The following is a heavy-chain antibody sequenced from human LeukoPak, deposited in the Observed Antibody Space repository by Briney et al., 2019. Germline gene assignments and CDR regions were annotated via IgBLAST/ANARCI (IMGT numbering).Heavy chain of an antibody. J-gene: IGHJ4*02. CDR1: GGSISSYY. Sequence: SETLSLTCTVSGGSISSYYWSWIRQPPGKGLEWIGYIYYSGSTNYSPSLKSRVTISVDTSKNQFSLKLSSVTAADTAVYYCARVQAYGGKGYFDYWGQGTLVTVSS. V-gene: IGHV4-59*01. CDR2: IYYSGST. D-gene: IGHD4-23*01. CDR3: ARVQAYGGKGYFDY.